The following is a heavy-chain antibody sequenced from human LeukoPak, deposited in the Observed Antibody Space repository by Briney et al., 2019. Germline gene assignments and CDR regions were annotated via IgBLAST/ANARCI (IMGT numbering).Heavy chain of an antibody. Sequence: PGGSLRLSCAASGFTFSSYAMSWVRQAPGKGLEWVSAISGSGGSTYYADSVKGRFTISRDNSKNTLYLQMNSPSAEDTAVYYCAKLNMIVVAFDYWGQGTLVTVSS. V-gene: IGHV3-23*01. CDR1: GFTFSSYA. CDR2: ISGSGGST. D-gene: IGHD3-22*01. CDR3: AKLNMIVVAFDY. J-gene: IGHJ4*02.